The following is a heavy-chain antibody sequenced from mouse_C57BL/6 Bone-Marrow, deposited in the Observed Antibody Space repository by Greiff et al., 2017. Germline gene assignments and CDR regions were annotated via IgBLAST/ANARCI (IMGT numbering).Heavy chain of an antibody. CDR2: ISGGGGNT. V-gene: IGHV5-9*01. CDR3: SRQVTTVLATKYFDV. J-gene: IGHJ1*03. CDR1: GFTFSSYT. Sequence: EVKLMESGGGLVKPGGSLKLSCAASGFTFSSYTMSLVRQTPEKRLQWVAAISGGGGNTYYPDSVKGRFTISRDNDKNILDLQMSSLRSEDTDLYYCSRQVTTVLATKYFDVWGTGTTVTVSS. D-gene: IGHD1-1*01.